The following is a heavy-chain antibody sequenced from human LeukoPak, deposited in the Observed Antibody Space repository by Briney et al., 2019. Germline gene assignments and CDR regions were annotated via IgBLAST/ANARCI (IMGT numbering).Heavy chain of an antibody. CDR2: INSDGSNP. CDR1: GFNFNRYW. J-gene: IGHJ6*02. V-gene: IGHV3-74*01. Sequence: GGSLRLSCVASGFNFNRYWMHWVRQAPGKGLVWVSRINSDGSNPNCADSVKGRFTISRDNAKNTLYLQMESLRAEDTAVYYCARGVNYGMDVWGQGTTVTVSS. CDR3: ARGVNYGMDV.